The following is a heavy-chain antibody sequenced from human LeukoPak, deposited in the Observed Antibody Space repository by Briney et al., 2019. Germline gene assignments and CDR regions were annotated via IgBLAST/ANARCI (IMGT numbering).Heavy chain of an antibody. V-gene: IGHV4-59*12. Sequence: SETLSLTCTVSGGSISSYYWSWIRQPPGKGLEWIGYIYYSGSTNYNPSLKSRVTISVDTSKSQFSLKLSSVTAADTAVYYCAREGSSSLPDYWGQGTLVTVSS. CDR1: GGSISSYY. CDR3: AREGSSSLPDY. D-gene: IGHD6-6*01. J-gene: IGHJ4*02. CDR2: IYYSGST.